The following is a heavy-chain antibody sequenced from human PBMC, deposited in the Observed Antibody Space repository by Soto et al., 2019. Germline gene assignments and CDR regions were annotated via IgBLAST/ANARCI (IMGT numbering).Heavy chain of an antibody. CDR3: ARGDREDILVVVGARPGEYGTDI. Sequence: QVQLVESGGGVVEPGGSLRLSCAASGFTFRNHAMHWVRQAPGKGLECLAVVAHDGSNAFYRDSVKGRFPVSRDNSKTTLYLYMNSLRSEDTGVYYCARGDREDILVVVGARPGEYGTDIWGQGTTVIVSS. CDR1: GFTFRNHA. CDR2: VAHDGSNA. V-gene: IGHV3-30-3*01. J-gene: IGHJ6*02. D-gene: IGHD2-15*01.